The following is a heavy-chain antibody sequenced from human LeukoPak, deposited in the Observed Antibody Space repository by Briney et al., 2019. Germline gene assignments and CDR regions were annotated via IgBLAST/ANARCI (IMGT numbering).Heavy chain of an antibody. Sequence: TGGSLRLSCAASGFTITTYAVNWVRQAPGKGLEWVAFIRFDGTNKYYADSVKGRFTISRDNSKNTLYLQMNSLRAEDTAVYYCAKDLDSTSSDWSDFDYWGQGTLVTVSS. CDR3: AKDLDSTSSDWSDFDY. CDR2: IRFDGTNK. D-gene: IGHD6-19*01. V-gene: IGHV3-30*02. CDR1: GFTITTYA. J-gene: IGHJ4*02.